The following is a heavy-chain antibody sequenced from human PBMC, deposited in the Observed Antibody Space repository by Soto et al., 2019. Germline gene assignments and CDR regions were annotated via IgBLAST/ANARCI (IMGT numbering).Heavy chain of an antibody. CDR3: ARGSKDSYPGSRIFDF. D-gene: IGHD2-15*01. Sequence: GGSLRLSCAASGFTFSDFWMSWVRQAPGKGLECVANIKEDGSEKYYVDSVKGRFTISRDNSKNTVYLQMSSLRADDSAVYYCARGSKDSYPGSRIFDFWGRGTLVTVSS. CDR1: GFTFSDFW. CDR2: IKEDGSEK. V-gene: IGHV3-7*03. J-gene: IGHJ4*02.